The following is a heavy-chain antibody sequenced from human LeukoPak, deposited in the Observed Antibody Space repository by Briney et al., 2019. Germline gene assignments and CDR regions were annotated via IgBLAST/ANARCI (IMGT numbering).Heavy chain of an antibody. CDR3: ARANYGEIASEFDY. CDR2: IYYSGST. Sequence: SETLSLTCTVSGGSISSYYWSWIRQPPGKGLEWIGYIYYSGSTYYNPSLKSRVTISVDTSKNQFSLKLSSVTAADTAVYYCARANYGEIASEFDYWGQGTLVTVSS. J-gene: IGHJ4*02. CDR1: GGSISSYY. D-gene: IGHD4-17*01. V-gene: IGHV4-59*12.